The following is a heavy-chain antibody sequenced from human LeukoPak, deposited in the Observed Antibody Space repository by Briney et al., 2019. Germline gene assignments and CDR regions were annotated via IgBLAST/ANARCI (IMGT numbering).Heavy chain of an antibody. CDR1: GGSFSGYY. J-gene: IGHJ4*02. V-gene: IGHV4-34*01. CDR3: ARGPREINS. CDR2: IYHSGST. D-gene: IGHD5-24*01. Sequence: SETLSLTCAVYGGSFSGYYWSWIRQPPGKGLEWIGYIYHSGSTYYNPSLKSRVTISVDRSKNQFSLKLSSVTAADTAVYYCARGPREINSWGQGTLVTVSS.